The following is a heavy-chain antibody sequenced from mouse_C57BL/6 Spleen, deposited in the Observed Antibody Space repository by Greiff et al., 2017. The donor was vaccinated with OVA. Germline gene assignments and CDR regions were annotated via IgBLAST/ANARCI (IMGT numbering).Heavy chain of an antibody. J-gene: IGHJ4*01. CDR3: ARRGTTVVATDAMDY. CDR2: IHPNSGST. V-gene: IGHV1-64*01. Sequence: QVQLQQPGAELVKPGASVKLSCKASGYTFTSYWMHWVKQRPGQGLEWIGMIHPNSGSTNYNEKFKSKATLTVDKSSSTAYMQLSSLTSEDSAVYYCARRGTTVVATDAMDYWGQGTSVTVSS. D-gene: IGHD1-1*01. CDR1: GYTFTSYW.